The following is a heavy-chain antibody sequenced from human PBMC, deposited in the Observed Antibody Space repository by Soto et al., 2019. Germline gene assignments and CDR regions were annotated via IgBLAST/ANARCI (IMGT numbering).Heavy chain of an antibody. J-gene: IGHJ6*02. CDR1: GFTVSSNY. CDR3: ARAEYYYDSSGYYPYYYYYGMDV. CDR2: IYSGGST. D-gene: IGHD3-22*01. Sequence: GGSLRLSCAASGFTVSSNYMSWVRQAPGKGLEWVSVIYSGGSTYYADSVKGRFTISRDNSKNTLYLQMNSLRAEDTAVYYCARAEYYYDSSGYYPYYYYYGMDVWGQGTTVTVSS. V-gene: IGHV3-53*01.